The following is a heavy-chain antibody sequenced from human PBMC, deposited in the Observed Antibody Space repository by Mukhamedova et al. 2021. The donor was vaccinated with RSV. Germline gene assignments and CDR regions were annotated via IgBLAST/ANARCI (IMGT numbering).Heavy chain of an antibody. CDR3: ARDSWGIDY. Sequence: ASGVTFTRNSMHWVRQAPGKGLMWVARISHDASSTNYADSVKGRFTISRDDTKNTVYLQMNSLRAEDTAMYYCARDSWGIDYWG. CDR1: GVTFTRNS. V-gene: IGHV3-74*01. CDR2: ISHDASST. J-gene: IGHJ4*01. D-gene: IGHD7-27*01.